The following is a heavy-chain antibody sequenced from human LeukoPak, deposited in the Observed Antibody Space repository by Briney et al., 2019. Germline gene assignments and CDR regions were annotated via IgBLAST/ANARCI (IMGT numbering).Heavy chain of an antibody. J-gene: IGHJ4*02. CDR3: ARGQGRGRGSFGVVMTPTLDY. V-gene: IGHV4-39*07. CDR1: GGSISSSSYY. Sequence: SETLSLTCTVSGGSISSSSYYWGWIRQPPGKGLEWIGSIYYSGSTYYNPSLKSRVTISVDTYKNQFSLKLSSVTAADTAVYYCARGQGRGRGSFGVVMTPTLDYWGQGTLVTVSS. CDR2: IYYSGST. D-gene: IGHD3-3*02.